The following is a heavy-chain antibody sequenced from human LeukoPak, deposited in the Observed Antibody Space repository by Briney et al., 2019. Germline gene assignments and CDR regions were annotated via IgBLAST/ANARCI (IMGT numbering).Heavy chain of an antibody. D-gene: IGHD2-15*01. CDR2: INAGNGNT. J-gene: IGHJ4*02. CDR1: GYTFTSYA. Sequence: GASVKVSCKASGYTFTSYAMHWVRQAPGQRLEWIGWINAGNGNTKYSQKFQGRVTITRDTSASTAYMELSSLRSEDTAVYYCARMRGYCSGGSCYFDYWGQGTLVTVSS. V-gene: IGHV1-3*01. CDR3: ARMRGYCSGGSCYFDY.